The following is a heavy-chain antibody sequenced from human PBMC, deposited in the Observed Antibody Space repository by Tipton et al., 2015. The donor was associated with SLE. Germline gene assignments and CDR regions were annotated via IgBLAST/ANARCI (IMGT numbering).Heavy chain of an antibody. CDR1: GESFSGYY. CDR3: ARGRDSSSWLLGMGV. CDR2: INHSGSA. J-gene: IGHJ6*02. V-gene: IGHV4-34*01. D-gene: IGHD6-13*01. Sequence: TLSLTCVIYGESFSGYYWNWIRQPPGKGLEWVGEINHSGSANYNPSLKSRVSISVDTSKNQFSLGLSSVTAADTAVYYCARGRDSSSWLLGMGVWGQGTTVTVSS.